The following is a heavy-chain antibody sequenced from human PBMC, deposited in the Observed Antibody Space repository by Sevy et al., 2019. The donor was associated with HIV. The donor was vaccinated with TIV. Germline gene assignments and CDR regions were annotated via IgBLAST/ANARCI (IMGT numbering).Heavy chain of an antibody. CDR1: GFTFSSYA. V-gene: IGHV3-23*01. D-gene: IGHD3-3*01. CDR2: IGGSGGST. Sequence: GGSLRLSCVASGFTFSSYAMSWVRQAPGKGLEWVSAIGGSGGSTYYADPVKGRFTISRDNSKNTLYLQMNSLRAEDTAVYYCAKRPDFGVVIPTGVMDVWGQGTTVTVSS. J-gene: IGHJ6*02. CDR3: AKRPDFGVVIPTGVMDV.